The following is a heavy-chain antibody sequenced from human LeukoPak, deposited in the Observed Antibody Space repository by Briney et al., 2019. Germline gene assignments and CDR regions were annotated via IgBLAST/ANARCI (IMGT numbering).Heavy chain of an antibody. Sequence: PSETLSLTCTVSGGSISSYYWSWIQQPPGKGLEWIGYIYYSGSTNYNPSLKSRVTISLDTSKNQFSLKLISVTAADTAVYYCARREFSDWFDPWGQGTLVTVSS. CDR1: GGSISSYY. J-gene: IGHJ5*02. CDR3: ARREFSDWFDP. D-gene: IGHD3-3*02. V-gene: IGHV4-59*08. CDR2: IYYSGST.